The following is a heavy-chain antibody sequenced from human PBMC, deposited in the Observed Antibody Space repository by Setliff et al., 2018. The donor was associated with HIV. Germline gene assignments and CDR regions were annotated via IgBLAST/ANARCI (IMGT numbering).Heavy chain of an antibody. V-gene: IGHV4-59*01. CDR1: GDSINNYY. J-gene: IGHJ4*02. CDR2: IYHSGGT. Sequence: SETLSLTCTVSGDSINNYYWTWIRQPPGKGLEWIGYIYHSGGTNYNPSLKSRVTISVDTSKKQLSLNLSSVTAADTAVYYCARGQATSSRSSLVYWGQGILVTVSS. CDR3: ARGQATSSRSSLVY. D-gene: IGHD6-6*01.